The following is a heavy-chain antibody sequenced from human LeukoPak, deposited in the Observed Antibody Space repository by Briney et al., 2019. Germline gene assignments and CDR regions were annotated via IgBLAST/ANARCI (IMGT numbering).Heavy chain of an antibody. V-gene: IGHV3-7*02. J-gene: IGHJ4*02. CDR2: IKHDASDK. D-gene: IGHD1-20*01. Sequence: PGGSLRLSCAAPGFTFRQYWMNWVRQAPGKGPEWVANIKHDASDKYYVDSVKGRFTISRDNAKNSLYLQMNSLRDEDTGVYYCARVNSNDVGSFDYWGQGTLVTVSS. CDR3: ARVNSNDVGSFDY. CDR1: GFTFRQYW.